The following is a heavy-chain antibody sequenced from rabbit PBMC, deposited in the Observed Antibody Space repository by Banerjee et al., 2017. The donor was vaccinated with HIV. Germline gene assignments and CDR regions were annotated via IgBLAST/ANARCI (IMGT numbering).Heavy chain of an antibody. CDR3: ARDLAGVIGWNFSL. CDR1: GIDFNNYYY. J-gene: IGHJ4*01. D-gene: IGHD4-1*01. V-gene: IGHV1S40*01. Sequence: QSLEESGGDLVKPGAALTLTCTASGIDFNNYYYMSWVRQAPGKGLEWIGYIGTGSGTTYYATWAKGRFTISKTSSTTVTLQMTSLTAADTATYFCARDLAGVIGWNFSLWGPGTLVTVS. CDR2: IGTGSGTT.